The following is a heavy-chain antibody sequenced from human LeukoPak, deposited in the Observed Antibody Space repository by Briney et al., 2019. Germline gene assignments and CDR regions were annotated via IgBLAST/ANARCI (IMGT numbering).Heavy chain of an antibody. V-gene: IGHV1-58*02. CDR3: AAAPGIAARPSGDL. Sequence: GTSVKVSCKASGFTFSSSAMQWVRQARGQRLEWIGWIVVGGGNTNYAQKFQERVTITRDMSTNTTYMELSSLRSEDTAVYYCAAAPGIAARPSGDLWGRGTLVTVSS. CDR1: GFTFSSSA. CDR2: IVVGGGNT. D-gene: IGHD6-13*01. J-gene: IGHJ2*01.